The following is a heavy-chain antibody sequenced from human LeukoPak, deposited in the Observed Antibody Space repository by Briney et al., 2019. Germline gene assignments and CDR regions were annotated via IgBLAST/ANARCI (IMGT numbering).Heavy chain of an antibody. CDR3: ARVYGSYLVAEYFQH. CDR2: IYYSGST. CDR1: GGSISSSSYY. Sequence: SETLSLTCTVSGGSISSSSYYWGWIRQPPGKGLEWIGSIYYSGSTYYNPSLKSRVTISVDTSKNQFSLKLSSVTAADTAVYYCARVYGSYLVAEYFQHWGQGTLVTVSS. V-gene: IGHV4-39*01. J-gene: IGHJ1*01. D-gene: IGHD1-26*01.